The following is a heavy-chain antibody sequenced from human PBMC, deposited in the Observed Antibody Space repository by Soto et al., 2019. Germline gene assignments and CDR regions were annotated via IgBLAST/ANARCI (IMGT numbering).Heavy chain of an antibody. CDR3: AKFWAPIVVVVVAFDI. D-gene: IGHD2-15*01. CDR2: ISGSGGST. Sequence: GGSLRLSCAASGFTFSSYAMSWVRQAPGKGLEWVSAISGSGGSTYYADSVKGRFTISRDNSKNTLYLQMNSLRAEDTAVYYCAKFWAPIVVVVVAFDIWGQGTMVTVSS. CDR1: GFTFSSYA. J-gene: IGHJ3*02. V-gene: IGHV3-23*01.